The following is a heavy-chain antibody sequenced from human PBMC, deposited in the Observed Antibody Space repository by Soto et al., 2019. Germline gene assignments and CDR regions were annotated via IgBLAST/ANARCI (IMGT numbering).Heavy chain of an antibody. CDR2: IIPIFGTA. CDR3: ARDWLELRLGMDV. Sequence: SVKFSCKSSGGTFSSYAISWVRQAPGQGLEWMGGIIPIFGTANYAQKFQGRVTITADESTSTAYMELSRLRSDDTAVYYCARDWLELRLGMDVWGQGTTVTVSS. J-gene: IGHJ6*02. CDR1: GGTFSSYA. V-gene: IGHV1-69*13. D-gene: IGHD1-7*01.